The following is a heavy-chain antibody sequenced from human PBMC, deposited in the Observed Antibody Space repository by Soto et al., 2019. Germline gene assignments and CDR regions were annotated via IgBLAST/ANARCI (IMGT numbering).Heavy chain of an antibody. CDR1: GYTFTTYY. CDR3: ARRAYNCANMDV. J-gene: IGHJ6*02. V-gene: IGHV1-46*01. CDR2: INPSGGRT. D-gene: IGHD1-1*01. Sequence: QVQLVQSGAEVKKPGASVKVSGETSGYTFTTYYMQLVRRAPGQGLVWMGMINPSGGRTSYAQKVPGRVTMTRDTSTRTIYMELSSLRRDDTAISYCARRAYNCANMDVWGQGNTVTVSS.